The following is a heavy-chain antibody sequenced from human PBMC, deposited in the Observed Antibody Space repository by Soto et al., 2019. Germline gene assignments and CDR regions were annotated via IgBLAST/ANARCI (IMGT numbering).Heavy chain of an antibody. Sequence: ASVKVSCKASGYTFSGYYIHWLRQAPGQGLEWMGWINPNSGGTNYAQKFQGRVTVTRDKPTSTAYMELSRLTSDDTAVYYCARSLTEGYCTITGCYTRPLYGMDVWGQGTTVTVSS. V-gene: IGHV1-2*02. CDR1: GYTFSGYY. CDR3: ARSLTEGYCTITGCYTRPLYGMDV. CDR2: INPNSGGT. J-gene: IGHJ6*02. D-gene: IGHD2-2*02.